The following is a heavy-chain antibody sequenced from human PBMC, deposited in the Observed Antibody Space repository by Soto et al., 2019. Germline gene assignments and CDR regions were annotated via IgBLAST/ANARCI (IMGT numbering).Heavy chain of an antibody. J-gene: IGHJ6*03. CDR2: IYKSGST. CDR3: ARVGYSGYDYLETYYYMDV. CDR1: GGSGRDQY. V-gene: IGHV4-59*02. D-gene: IGHD5-12*01. Sequence: SETQSLTYSVAGGSGRDQYGRWIRRPPGRGLEWIGYIYKSGSTNYNPSLKSRLTISVDTSKNQFSLKLSSVTAADTAVYYCARVGYSGYDYLETYYYMDVWGKGTTVTVSS.